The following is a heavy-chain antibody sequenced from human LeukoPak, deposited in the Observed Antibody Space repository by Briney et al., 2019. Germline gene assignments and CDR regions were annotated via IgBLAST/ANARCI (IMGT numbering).Heavy chain of an antibody. CDR1: GYSFTAYW. CDR2: IYPGDSDT. CDR3: AASMVRGITNYYYYGMDV. D-gene: IGHD3-10*01. J-gene: IGHJ6*02. V-gene: IGHV5-51*01. Sequence: GESLQISCKGSGYSFTAYWIGWVRQMPGKGLEWMGIIYPGDSDTRYSPSFQGQVTISADKSISTAYLQWSSLKASDTAMYYCAASMVRGITNYYYYGMDVWGQGTTVTVSS.